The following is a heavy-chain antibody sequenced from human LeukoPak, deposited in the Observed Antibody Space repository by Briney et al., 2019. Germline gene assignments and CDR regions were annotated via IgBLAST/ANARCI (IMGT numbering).Heavy chain of an antibody. D-gene: IGHD3-10*01. CDR2: ITGSGGGT. V-gene: IGHV3-23*01. CDR1: GFTISRYA. CDR3: AKGGFGELLISSGFDY. Sequence: GGSLRLSCEASGFTISRYAMIWVRQSPGKGLEWVSAITGSGGGTQYADSVKGRFTISRDNAKNSLYLQMNSLRAEDTALYYCAKGGFGELLISSGFDYWGQGTLVTVSS. J-gene: IGHJ4*02.